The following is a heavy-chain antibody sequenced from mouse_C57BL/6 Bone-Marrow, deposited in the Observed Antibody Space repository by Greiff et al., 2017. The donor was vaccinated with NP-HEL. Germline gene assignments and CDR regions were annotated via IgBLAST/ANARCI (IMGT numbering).Heavy chain of an antibody. J-gene: IGHJ2*01. V-gene: IGHV1-52*01. CDR1: GYTFTSYW. CDR3: ARALGPYYFDY. D-gene: IGHD4-1*01. Sequence: QVQLQQPGAELVRPGSSVKLSCKASGYTFTSYWMHWVKQRPIQGLEWIGNIDPSDSDTHYNQKFKDKATLTVDKSSSTAYMPLSSLTSEDSAVYDCARALGPYYFDYWGQGTTLTVSA. CDR2: IDPSDSDT.